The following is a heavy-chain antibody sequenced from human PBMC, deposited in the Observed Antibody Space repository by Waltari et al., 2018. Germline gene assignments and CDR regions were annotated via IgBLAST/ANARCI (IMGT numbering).Heavy chain of an antibody. CDR1: GFTFSSYS. V-gene: IGHV3-21*01. J-gene: IGHJ6*02. CDR2: ISSSSRYI. Sequence: EVQLVESGGGLVKPGGSLRLSCAASGFTFSSYSMNWVRQAPGKGLEWVSSISSSSRYIYYADSVKGRFTISRDNAKNSLYLQMNSLRAEDTAVYYCARDGAFGYYYGMDVWGQGTTVTVSS. D-gene: IGHD3-16*01. CDR3: ARDGAFGYYYGMDV.